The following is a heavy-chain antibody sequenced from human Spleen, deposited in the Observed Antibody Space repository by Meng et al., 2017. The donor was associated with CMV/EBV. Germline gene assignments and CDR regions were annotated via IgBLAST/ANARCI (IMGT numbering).Heavy chain of an antibody. D-gene: IGHD3-22*01. V-gene: IGHV3-7*01. CDR3: ARAKGGTYYDSSGPFDY. CDR1: GFTFSSYW. CDR2: IKQDGSEK. Sequence: GESLKISCAASGFTFSSYWMSWVRQAPGKGLEWVANIKQDGSEKYYVDSVKGRFTISRDNAKNSLYLQMNSLRAEDTAVYYCARAKGGTYYDSSGPFDYWGQGTLVTVSS. J-gene: IGHJ4*02.